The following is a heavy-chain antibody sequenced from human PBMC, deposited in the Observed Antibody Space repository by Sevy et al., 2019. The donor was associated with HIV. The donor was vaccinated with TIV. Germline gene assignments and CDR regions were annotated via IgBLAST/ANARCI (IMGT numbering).Heavy chain of an antibody. J-gene: IGHJ4*02. Sequence: GGSLRLSCAASGFTVSSNYMSWVRQAPGKGLEWVSVIYSGGSTYYADCVKGRFTISRDNSKNTLYLQMNSLRAEDTAVYYCARGQWFGELLFDYWGQGTLVTVSS. CDR2: IYSGGST. CDR3: ARGQWFGELLFDY. CDR1: GFTVSSNY. V-gene: IGHV3-53*01. D-gene: IGHD3-10*01.